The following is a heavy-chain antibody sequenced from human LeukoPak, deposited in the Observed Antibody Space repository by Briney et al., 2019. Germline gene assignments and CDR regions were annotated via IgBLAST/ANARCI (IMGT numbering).Heavy chain of an antibody. CDR3: AKVSSGQYCGGDCYSDY. J-gene: IGHJ4*02. D-gene: IGHD2-21*02. CDR1: GYTFISDY. Sequence: ASVKVSCKASGYTFISDYMHWVRQAPGQGLEWMGIINPSGGSTSYAQKFKGRVTMTRETSTSTVYMELSSLRSEDTAVYYCAKVSSGQYCGGDCYSDYWGQGTLVTVSS. V-gene: IGHV1-46*01. CDR2: INPSGGST.